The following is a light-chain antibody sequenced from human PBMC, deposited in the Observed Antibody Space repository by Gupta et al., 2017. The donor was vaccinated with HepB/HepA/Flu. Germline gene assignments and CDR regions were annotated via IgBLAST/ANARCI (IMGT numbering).Light chain of an antibody. CDR1: QSVLYSSNNKNY. J-gene: IGKJ1*01. CDR2: WAS. Sequence: DLVMTQSPDSLAVSLGERATINCKSSQSVLYSSNNKNYLAWYQQKPGQSPKLLIYWASTRESGVPDRFSGSGSGTDFTLTISSLLAEDVAVYYCQQYYSTPLTFGQGTKVEIK. CDR3: QQYYSTPLT. V-gene: IGKV4-1*01.